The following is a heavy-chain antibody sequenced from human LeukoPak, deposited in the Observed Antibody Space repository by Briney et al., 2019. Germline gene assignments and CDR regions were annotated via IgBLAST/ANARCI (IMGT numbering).Heavy chain of an antibody. Sequence: SETLSLTCTVSGGSISSYYWSWIRQPPGKGLEWIGYIYQSGSTYYTPSLESRVTISVDRSKNQFSLRLSSVTAADTAVYYCARVGPYSTSSVDYWGQGTLVTVSS. V-gene: IGHV4-59*12. CDR1: GGSISSYY. J-gene: IGHJ4*02. D-gene: IGHD6-6*01. CDR3: ARVGPYSTSSVDY. CDR2: IYQSGST.